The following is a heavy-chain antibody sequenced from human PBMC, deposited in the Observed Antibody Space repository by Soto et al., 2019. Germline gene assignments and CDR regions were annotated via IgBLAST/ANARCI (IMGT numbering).Heavy chain of an antibody. V-gene: IGHV1-18*01. CDR1: GYTFTSYG. CDR3: AREGGFCTGGSCYCDY. Sequence: ASVKVSCKASGYTFTSYGISWVRQAPGQGLEWMGWISIDNGNANYAQKLQSRATMTTDTSTSTAYMELRSLRSDDTSVFYCAREGGFCTGGSCYCDYWGQGTLVTVSS. CDR2: ISIDNGNA. J-gene: IGHJ4*02. D-gene: IGHD2-15*01.